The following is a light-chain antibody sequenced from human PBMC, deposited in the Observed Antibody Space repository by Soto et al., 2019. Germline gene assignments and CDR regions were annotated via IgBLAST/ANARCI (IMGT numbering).Light chain of an antibody. J-gene: IGKJ5*01. Sequence: ILSLSPGERVTLSCRAGQGVTTNFAWYQQKSGQSPRLLIYDVSTRATGVPARFSGTGSETDFTLTISGLHSEDSAVYFCQQYNNWPFSFGQGTRLEIK. V-gene: IGKV3-15*01. CDR2: DVS. CDR1: QGVTTN. CDR3: QQYNNWPFS.